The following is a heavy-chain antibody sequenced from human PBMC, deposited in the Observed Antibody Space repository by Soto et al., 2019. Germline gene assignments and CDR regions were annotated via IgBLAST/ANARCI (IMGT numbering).Heavy chain of an antibody. J-gene: IGHJ6*02. CDR1: GGTFSSYA. CDR2: IIPIFGTA. D-gene: IGHD5-12*01. CDR3: AVRGYDKERNYYYYGMDV. V-gene: IGHV1-69*01. Sequence: QVQLVQSGAEVKKPGSSVKVSCKASGGTFSSYAISWVRQAPGQGLEWMGGIIPIFGTANYAQKFQGRVTITADESTSTAYMELSSLRSEDTAVYCCAVRGYDKERNYYYYGMDVWGQGTTVTVSS.